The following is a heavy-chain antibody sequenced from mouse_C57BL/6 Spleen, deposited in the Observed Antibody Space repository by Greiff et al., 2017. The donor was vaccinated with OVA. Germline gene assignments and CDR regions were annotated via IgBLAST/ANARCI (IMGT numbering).Heavy chain of an antibody. CDR2: ISYDGSN. Sequence: EVKLQESGPGLVQPSQSLSLTCSVTGYSITSGYYWNWFRQFPGNKLEWMGYISYDGSNNYNPSLKNRISITRDTSKNQFFLKLNSVTTEDTATYYCARATTGFFAYWGQGTLVTVSA. D-gene: IGHD6-1*01. V-gene: IGHV3-6*01. CDR1: GYSITSGYY. J-gene: IGHJ3*01. CDR3: ARATTGFFAY.